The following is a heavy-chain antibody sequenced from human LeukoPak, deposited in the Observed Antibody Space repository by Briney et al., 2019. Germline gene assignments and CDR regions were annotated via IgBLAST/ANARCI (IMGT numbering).Heavy chain of an antibody. V-gene: IGHV3-21*01. D-gene: IGHD3-9*01. CDR2: ISSSGNSM. CDR3: ASVMEVGIWLFDY. CDR1: GFTFSTYS. Sequence: PGGSLRLSCAASGFTFSTYSMNWVRQAPGKGLEWVSSISSSGNSMYYADSVKGRFTISRDNAKNSLYLQMHSLRAEDTAVYYCASVMEVGIWLFDYWGLGTLVTVSS. J-gene: IGHJ4*02.